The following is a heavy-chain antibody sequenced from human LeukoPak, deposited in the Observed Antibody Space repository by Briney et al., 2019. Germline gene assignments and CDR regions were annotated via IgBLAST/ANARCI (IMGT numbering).Heavy chain of an antibody. D-gene: IGHD3-10*01. V-gene: IGHV4-59*01. CDR2: IYYSGTT. CDR3: ARVLRPMASQYYFDY. CDR1: GASINTYY. Sequence: PSETLSLTCTASGASINTYYWSWIWQPPGKGLEWIGYIYYSGTTSYNPSLKTRVTISIDTSKNQFSLKLSSVTATDTAVYYCARVLRPMASQYYFDYWGQGTLVTVSS. J-gene: IGHJ4*02.